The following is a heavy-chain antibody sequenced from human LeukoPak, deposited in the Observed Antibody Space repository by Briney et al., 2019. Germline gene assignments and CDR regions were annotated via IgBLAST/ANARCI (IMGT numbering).Heavy chain of an antibody. CDR1: GYTFTSYD. CDR2: MNPNSGNT. V-gene: IGHV1-8*01. Sequence: ASVKVSCKASGYTFTSYDINWVRQATGQGLEWMGWMNPNSGNTGYAQKFQGRVTMTRNTSISTAYMELSSLRSEDTAVYYCARGIRITMVRGVYYYGMDVWGQGTTVTVSS. CDR3: ARGIRITMVRGVYYYGMDV. J-gene: IGHJ6*02. D-gene: IGHD3-10*01.